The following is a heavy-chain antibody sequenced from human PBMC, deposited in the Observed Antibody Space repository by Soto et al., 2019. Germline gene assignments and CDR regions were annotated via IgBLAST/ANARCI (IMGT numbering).Heavy chain of an antibody. CDR3: ARADSSSWHGAGNWFDP. V-gene: IGHV4-59*01. Sequence: QVQLQESGPGLVKPSETLSLTCTVSGGSISSYYWSWIRQPPGKGLEWIGYIYYSGSTNCNPSLKSRVTISVDTSKNQFSLKLSSVTAADTAVYYCARADSSSWHGAGNWFDPWGQGTLVTVSS. CDR2: IYYSGST. D-gene: IGHD6-13*01. J-gene: IGHJ5*02. CDR1: GGSISSYY.